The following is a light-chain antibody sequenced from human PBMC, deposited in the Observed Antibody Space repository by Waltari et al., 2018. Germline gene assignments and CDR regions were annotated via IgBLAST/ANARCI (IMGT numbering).Light chain of an antibody. V-gene: IGLV2-14*01. Sequence: QSALTQPASVSGSRGQSITISCTGTSSDVGSYNYVSWYQQHPGKAPKLMIYDVSKRASGGSNRFSGSKSGDTASLTISGLQAEDEADYYCNSYTSSNTYVFGTGTKVNVL. CDR3: NSYTSSNTYV. J-gene: IGLJ1*01. CDR2: DVS. CDR1: SSDVGSYNY.